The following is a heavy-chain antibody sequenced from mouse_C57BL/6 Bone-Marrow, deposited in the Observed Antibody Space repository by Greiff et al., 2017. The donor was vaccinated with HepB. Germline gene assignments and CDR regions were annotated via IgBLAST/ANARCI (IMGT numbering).Heavy chain of an antibody. CDR2: ISSGGSYT. V-gene: IGHV5-6*01. J-gene: IGHJ2*01. CDR3: ARHLVAKDY. Sequence: EVKLQESGGDLVKPGGSLKLSCAASGFTFSSYGMSWVRQTPDKRLEWVATISSGGSYTYYPDSVKGRFTISRDNAKNTLYLQMSSLKSEDTAMYYCARHLVAKDYWGQGTTLTVSS. CDR1: GFTFSSYG. D-gene: IGHD1-1*01.